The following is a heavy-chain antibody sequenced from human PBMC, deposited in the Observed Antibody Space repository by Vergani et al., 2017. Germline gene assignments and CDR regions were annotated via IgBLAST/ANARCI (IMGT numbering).Heavy chain of an antibody. CDR2: VNHGGST. Sequence: QVQLQEWGAGLLKTSETLSLTCGVSGGSFSDYYWSWIRQAPGMGLEWIGEVNHGGSTNYNPSLKSRVSISVDTSKNQFSLQLTSVTAADSAMYYCVRRDFWVGPRTFDFWGAGTPVTVSS. CDR3: VRRDFWVGPRTFDF. V-gene: IGHV4-34*01. J-gene: IGHJ3*01. CDR1: GGSFSDYY. D-gene: IGHD3-3*01.